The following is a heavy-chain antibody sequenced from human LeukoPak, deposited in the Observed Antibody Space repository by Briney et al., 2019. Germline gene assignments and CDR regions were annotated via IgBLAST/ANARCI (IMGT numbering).Heavy chain of an antibody. CDR1: GGSISSYY. CDR2: IYYSGST. V-gene: IGHV4-59*01. D-gene: IGHD6-13*01. Sequence: SETLSLTCTVSGGSISSYYWSWIRQPPGKGLEWIGYIYYSGSTNYNPSLKSRVTISVDTSKNQFSLKLSSVTAADTAVYYCARGSSSWAANVFDIWGQGTMVTVSS. CDR3: ARGSSSWAANVFDI. J-gene: IGHJ3*02.